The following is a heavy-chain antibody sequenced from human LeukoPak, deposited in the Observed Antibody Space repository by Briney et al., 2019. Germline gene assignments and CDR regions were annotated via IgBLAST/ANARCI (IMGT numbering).Heavy chain of an antibody. CDR3: ARYGLAAPGSSGMDV. V-gene: IGHV4-34*01. Sequence: PESLSLTCAVYVGSLSVDYWSWIRQPPGKGREWRGEINHSGSTNNNPSLKSRVTISVDTSKNQFCLNLSSVTAADTAVYYCARYGLAAPGSSGMDVWGQGTTVTVSS. CDR2: INHSGST. J-gene: IGHJ6*02. CDR1: VGSLSVDY. D-gene: IGHD6-6*01.